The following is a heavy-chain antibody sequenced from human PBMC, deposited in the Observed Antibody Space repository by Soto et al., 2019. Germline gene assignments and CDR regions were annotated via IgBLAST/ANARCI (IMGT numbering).Heavy chain of an antibody. CDR2: IYRDGKT. CDR3: AREITEAGDEAWGAFNV. V-gene: IGHV3-66*01. CDR1: GFTVSSSF. Sequence: EVQLVESGGGLVQPGGSLRLSCLASGFTVSSSFMHWVRQAPGKGLEWVSVIYRDGKTFYAASVKGIITISSDKAKNTLYLKMRGQRAGDTAVSYCAREITEAGDEAWGAFNVWGEGTVATAPS. D-gene: IGHD3-16*01. J-gene: IGHJ3*01.